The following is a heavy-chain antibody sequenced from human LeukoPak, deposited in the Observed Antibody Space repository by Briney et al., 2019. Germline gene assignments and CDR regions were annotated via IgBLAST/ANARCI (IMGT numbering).Heavy chain of an antibody. J-gene: IGHJ2*01. CDR1: GFTFSTYD. V-gene: IGHV3-13*01. Sequence: GGSLRLSCAASGFTFSTYDMHWVRQAAGKGLEWVSRVGTAGDTSYQDSVKGRFTVSREDARNSLYLQMNSLTDGDAAVYYCARGIYGGNVRGWYFDLWGRGTLVTVSS. CDR3: ARGIYGGNVRGWYFDL. CDR2: VGTAGDT. D-gene: IGHD4-23*01.